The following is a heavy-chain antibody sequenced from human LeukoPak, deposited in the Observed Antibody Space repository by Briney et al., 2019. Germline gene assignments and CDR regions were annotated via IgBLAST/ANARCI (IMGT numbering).Heavy chain of an antibody. J-gene: IGHJ5*02. D-gene: IGHD6-19*01. CDR3: ARQQLSGWTPDWFGP. CDR1: GGSISSSSYY. Sequence: SETLSLTCTVSGGSISSSSYYWGWIRQPPGKGLEWIGSIYYSGSTYYNPSLKSRVTTSVDTSKNQFSLKLSSVTAADTAVYYCARQQLSGWTPDWFGPWGQGTLVTVSS. V-gene: IGHV4-39*01. CDR2: IYYSGST.